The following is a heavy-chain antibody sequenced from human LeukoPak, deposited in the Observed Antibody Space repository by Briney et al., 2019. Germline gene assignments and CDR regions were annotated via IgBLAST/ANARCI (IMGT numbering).Heavy chain of an antibody. V-gene: IGHV1-18*01. CDR3: ARAPLKNPDNIAAAGKPYYY. CDR1: GYTFTSYG. Sequence: ASVKVSCKASGYTFTSYGISWVRQAPGQGLEWMGWISAYNGNTNYAQKLQGRVTMTTDTSTSTAYMELRSLRSDDTAVYYCARAPLKNPDNIAAAGKPYYYWGQGTLVTVSS. J-gene: IGHJ4*02. CDR2: ISAYNGNT. D-gene: IGHD6-13*01.